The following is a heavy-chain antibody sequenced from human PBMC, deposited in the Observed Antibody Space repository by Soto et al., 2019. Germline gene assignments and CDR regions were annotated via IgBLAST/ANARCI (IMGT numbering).Heavy chain of an antibody. CDR3: ARHVRGAGTMNWFDP. Sequence: QLQESGPGLVKPSETLSLTCTVSGGSIISSNFYWGWIRQPPGKGLEWIGSVEYGGSTYDNPCLKSRVALSADTSKNQFSLKLTSVTVADTAIYYCARHVRGAGTMNWFDPWGHGTLVTVSS. D-gene: IGHD3-10*02. J-gene: IGHJ5*02. CDR2: VEYGGST. CDR1: GGSIISSNFY. V-gene: IGHV4-39*01.